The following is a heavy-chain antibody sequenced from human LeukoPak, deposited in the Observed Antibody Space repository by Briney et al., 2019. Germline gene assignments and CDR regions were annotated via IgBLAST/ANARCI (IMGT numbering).Heavy chain of an antibody. CDR1: GGSISSSNW. J-gene: IGHJ6*02. D-gene: IGHD5-18*01. CDR3: ARVGVSYGYLGYYYYGMHV. V-gene: IGHV4-4*02. Sequence: SGTLSLTCAVSGGSISSSNWWSWVRQPPGKGLEWIGEIYHSGSTNYNPSLKSRVTISVDKSKNQFSLKLSSVTAADTAVYYCARVGVSYGYLGYYYYGMHVWGQGTTVTVSS. CDR2: IYHSGST.